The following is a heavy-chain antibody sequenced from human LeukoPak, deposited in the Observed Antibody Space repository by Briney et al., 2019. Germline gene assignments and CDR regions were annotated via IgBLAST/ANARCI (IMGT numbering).Heavy chain of an antibody. CDR3: ARRYRCSSTSCYTLDY. CDR1: GYSFPSYW. CDR2: IYPGDSDT. D-gene: IGHD2-2*02. J-gene: IGHJ4*02. Sequence: GESLKISCKGSGYSFPSYWIGWVRQMPGKGLEWMGIIYPGDSDTRYSPSFQGQVTISADKSISTAYLQWSSLKASDTAMYYCARRYRCSSTSCYTLDYWGQGTLVTVSS. V-gene: IGHV5-51*01.